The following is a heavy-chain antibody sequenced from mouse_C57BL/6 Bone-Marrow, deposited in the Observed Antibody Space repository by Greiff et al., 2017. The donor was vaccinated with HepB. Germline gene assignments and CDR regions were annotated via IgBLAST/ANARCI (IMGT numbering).Heavy chain of an antibody. D-gene: IGHD1-1*01. CDR2: ISGGGGNT. CDR1: GFTFSSYT. Sequence: EVKLVESGGGLVKPGGSLKLSCAASGFTFSSYTMSWVRQTPEKRLEWVATISGGGGNTYYPDSVKGRFTISRDNAKNNLYLQMSSLRSEDTALYYWARYYGAHYDMDYWGKGTSVTVSS. V-gene: IGHV5-9*03. J-gene: IGHJ4*01. CDR3: ARYYGAHYDMDY.